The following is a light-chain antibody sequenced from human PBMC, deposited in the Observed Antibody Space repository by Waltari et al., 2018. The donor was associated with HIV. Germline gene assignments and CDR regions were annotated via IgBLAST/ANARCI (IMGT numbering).Light chain of an antibody. CDR2: EVT. CDR3: STHTTTDTLI. Sequence: QSALTQPASVSGSPGPSVTISCTAPTSDFGRYNSVSGYQQHPGNLPKVIIYEVTSRPSGVPHRFSGSKSGNTASLTISGLRAEDEAIYYCSTHTTTDTLIFGGGTKLTVL. V-gene: IGLV2-14*03. J-gene: IGLJ2*01. CDR1: TSDFGRYNS.